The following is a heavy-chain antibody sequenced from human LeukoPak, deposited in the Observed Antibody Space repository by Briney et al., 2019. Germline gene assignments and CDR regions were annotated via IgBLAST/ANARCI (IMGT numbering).Heavy chain of an antibody. J-gene: IGHJ4*02. CDR2: IYHSGST. Sequence: PSETLSLTCAVSSDSISSSNWWSWVRQPPGKGLEWIGEIYHSGSTNYNPSLRSRVTISVDKSKNQFSLKLSSVTAADTAVYYCARFGSGWYGFDYWGQGTLVSVSS. CDR1: SDSISSSNW. D-gene: IGHD6-19*01. V-gene: IGHV4-4*02. CDR3: ARFGSGWYGFDY.